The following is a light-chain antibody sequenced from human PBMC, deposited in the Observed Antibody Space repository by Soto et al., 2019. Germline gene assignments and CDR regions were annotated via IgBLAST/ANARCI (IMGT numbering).Light chain of an antibody. CDR3: QQYGSSPPYA. J-gene: IGKJ2*01. CDR2: GAS. CDR1: ESVSSRY. Sequence: EIVLTQSPGTLSLPPGERATLSCRASESVSSRYLAWYRQKPGQAPRLLIYGASSRATGIPDRFSGSGSGTDFTLTISRLEPEDFAVYYCQQYGSSPPYAFGQGTKLEIK. V-gene: IGKV3-20*01.